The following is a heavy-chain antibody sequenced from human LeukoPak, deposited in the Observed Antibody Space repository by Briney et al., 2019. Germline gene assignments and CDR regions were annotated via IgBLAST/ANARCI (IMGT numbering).Heavy chain of an antibody. J-gene: IGHJ4*02. Sequence: RPSETLSLTCTVSGGSISSYYWSWIRQPPGKGLEWIGYIYYSGSTNYNPSLKSRFTISVDTSKNQFSLKLSSVTAADTAVYYCARGPYYYDSSGYYFDYWGQGTLVTVSS. CDR3: ARGPYYYDSSGYYFDY. CDR1: GGSISSYY. V-gene: IGHV4-59*01. D-gene: IGHD3-22*01. CDR2: IYYSGST.